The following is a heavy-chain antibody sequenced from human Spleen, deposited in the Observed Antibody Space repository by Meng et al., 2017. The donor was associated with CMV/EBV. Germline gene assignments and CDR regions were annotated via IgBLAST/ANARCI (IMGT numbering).Heavy chain of an antibody. V-gene: IGHV1-69*05. CDR3: ARERYCSGGSCYSVNWFDP. CDR2: IIPIFGTA. J-gene: IGHJ5*02. Sequence: TFRRYAISWVRQAPGQGLEWMGGIIPIFGTANYAQKFQGRVTITTDESTSTAYMALSSLRSEDTAVYYCARERYCSGGSCYSVNWFDPWGQGTLVTVSS. CDR1: TFRRYA. D-gene: IGHD2-15*01.